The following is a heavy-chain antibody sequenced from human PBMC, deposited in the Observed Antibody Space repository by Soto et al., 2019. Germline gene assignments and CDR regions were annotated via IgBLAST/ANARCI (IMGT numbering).Heavy chain of an antibody. CDR1: GGTFSSYA. Sequence: QVQLVQSGAEVKQPGSSLKVSCKASGGTFSSYAISWVRQAPGQGLEWMAGIIHIFGTANYAQKFQGRVTITADESTSTAYMELSSLRSADTDVYYCAFSPRRITMVRGVVCWGQGTLVTVSS. D-gene: IGHD3-10*01. J-gene: IGHJ4*02. CDR2: IIHIFGTA. CDR3: AFSPRRITMVRGVVC. V-gene: IGHV1-69*01.